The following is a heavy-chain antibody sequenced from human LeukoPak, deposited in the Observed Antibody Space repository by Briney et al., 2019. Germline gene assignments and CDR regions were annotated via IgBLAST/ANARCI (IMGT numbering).Heavy chain of an antibody. D-gene: IGHD2-15*01. CDR1: GGPISSYY. CDR2: IYYSGST. CDR3: AREIGYCSGGSCPNWFDP. J-gene: IGHJ5*02. V-gene: IGHV4-59*01. Sequence: SETLSLTCTVSGGPISSYYWSWIRQPPGKGLEWIGYIYYSGSTNYNPSLKSRVTISVDTSKNQFSLKLSSVTAADTAVYYCAREIGYCSGGSCPNWFDPWGQGTLVTVSS.